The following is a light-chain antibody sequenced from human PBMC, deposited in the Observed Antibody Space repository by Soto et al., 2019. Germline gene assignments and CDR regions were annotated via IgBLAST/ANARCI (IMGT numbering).Light chain of an antibody. J-gene: IGKJ1*01. CDR1: QGISSY. V-gene: IGKV1-9*01. CDR2: AAS. Sequence: DIQLTQSPAFLFASVRDRVTITCRASQGISSYLAWYQQKPGKAPKLLIYAASTLQSGVPSRFSGSGSGTEFTLTISSLQPDDFATYYCQQYNTFWTFGQGTKVDIK. CDR3: QQYNTFWT.